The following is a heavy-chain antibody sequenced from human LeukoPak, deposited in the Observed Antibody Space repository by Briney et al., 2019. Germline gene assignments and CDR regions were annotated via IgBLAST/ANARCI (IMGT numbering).Heavy chain of an antibody. CDR2: IFYTGDT. CDR3: AGPHAAARFDY. Sequence: PSETLSLTCLVSGDSVNRHPYYWGWVRQPPGKGLEWIGSIFYTGDTYYNPSLKSRVTIFLDASKNQFSLELTSITVADPALYFCAGPHAAARFDYWGQGALVTVSS. D-gene: IGHD6-6*01. CDR1: GDSVNRHPYY. V-gene: IGHV4-39*01. J-gene: IGHJ4*02.